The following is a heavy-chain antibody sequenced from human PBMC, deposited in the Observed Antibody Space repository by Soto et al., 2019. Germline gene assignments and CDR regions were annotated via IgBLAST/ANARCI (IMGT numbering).Heavy chain of an antibody. CDR1: GGTFSSYA. J-gene: IGHJ4*02. CDR2: IIPIFGTA. V-gene: IGHV1-69*13. D-gene: IGHD3-22*01. Sequence: ASVKVSCKASGGTFSSYAISCVRQAPGQGLEWMGGIIPIFGTANYAQKFQGRVTITADESTSTAYMELSSLRSEDTAVYYCASASYYYDSSGYYYLDYWGQGTLVTVSS. CDR3: ASASYYYDSSGYYYLDY.